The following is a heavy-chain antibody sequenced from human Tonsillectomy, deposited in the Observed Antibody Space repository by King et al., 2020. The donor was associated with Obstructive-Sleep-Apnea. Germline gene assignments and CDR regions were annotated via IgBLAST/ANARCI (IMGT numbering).Heavy chain of an antibody. D-gene: IGHD5-18*01. Sequence: VQLVESGGGVVQPGRSLRLSCAASGFTFSSYGMHWVRQAPGKGLEWVAVIWYDGSNKYYADSVKGRFTISRDNSKNTLYLQMNSLRAEDTAVYYCARGRIQLWYSMDVWGQGTTVTVSS. CDR3: ARGRIQLWYSMDV. V-gene: IGHV3-33*01. CDR2: IWYDGSNK. J-gene: IGHJ6*02. CDR1: GFTFSSYG.